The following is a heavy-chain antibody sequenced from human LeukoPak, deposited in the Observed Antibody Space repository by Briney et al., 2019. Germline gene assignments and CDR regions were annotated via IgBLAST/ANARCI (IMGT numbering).Heavy chain of an antibody. Sequence: ASVKVSCKASGYTFTGYYMHWVRQAPGQGLEWMGWINPNSGGTNCAQKFQGRVTMTRDTSISTAYMELSRLRSDDTAVYYCARDLTLYCSGGSCFHDLYYFDYWGQGTLVTVSS. CDR2: INPNSGGT. J-gene: IGHJ4*02. CDR1: GYTFTGYY. CDR3: ARDLTLYCSGGSCFHDLYYFDY. V-gene: IGHV1-2*02. D-gene: IGHD2-15*01.